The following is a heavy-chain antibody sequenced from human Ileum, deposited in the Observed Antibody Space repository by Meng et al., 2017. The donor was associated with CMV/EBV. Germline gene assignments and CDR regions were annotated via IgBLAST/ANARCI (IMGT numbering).Heavy chain of an antibody. Sequence: GESLKISCAASGFTFNSNWMGWVRQAPGKGLEWVANINEGGNGMIYVDSVRGRFTISRDNAKNSLYLQMNSLRPEDTAVYYCARDAMCPGIEGCYFDYWGQGTLVTVSS. CDR3: ARDAMCPGIEGCYFDY. D-gene: IGHD1-1*01. V-gene: IGHV3-7*01. J-gene: IGHJ4*02. CDR2: INEGGNGM. CDR1: GFTFNSNW.